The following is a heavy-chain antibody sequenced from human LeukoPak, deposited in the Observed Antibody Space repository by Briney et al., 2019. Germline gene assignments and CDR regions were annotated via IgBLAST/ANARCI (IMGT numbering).Heavy chain of an antibody. Sequence: SVKDSCKASGGTFSSYPNSWVRQAPGQGLEGMGGIIPIFGTANYAQKFKGRVTISTDDSTSTAYMEMSSLRSEDTAVYYCAVVRCGGGCSLYFQHWGQGTLVTVSS. CDR3: AVVRCGGGCSLYFQH. V-gene: IGHV1-69*05. CDR1: GGTFSSYP. J-gene: IGHJ1*01. CDR2: IIPIFGTA. D-gene: IGHD2-21*02.